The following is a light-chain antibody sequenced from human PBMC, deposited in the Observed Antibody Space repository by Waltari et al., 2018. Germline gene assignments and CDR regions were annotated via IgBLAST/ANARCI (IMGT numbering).Light chain of an antibody. CDR1: QSVRSNY. CDR3: QQYGTSPYT. Sequence: EIVLTQSPGTLSLSPGERATLPCRASQSVRSNYLAWYQQKPRQAPRLLIYGASSRATGIPDRFSGSGSGTDFTLTISRLEPEDFAVFYCQQYGTSPYTFGQGTKLDIK. CDR2: GAS. J-gene: IGKJ2*01. V-gene: IGKV3-20*01.